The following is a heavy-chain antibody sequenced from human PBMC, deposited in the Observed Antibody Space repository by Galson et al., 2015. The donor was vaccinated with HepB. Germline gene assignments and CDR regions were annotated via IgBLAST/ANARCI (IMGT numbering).Heavy chain of an antibody. V-gene: IGHV1-8*01. CDR3: ARVRHKCTSRGCDALESINV. CDR2: MNPNSGNT. CDR1: GYTFTSND. D-gene: IGHD6-19*01. J-gene: IGHJ6*02. Sequence: SVKVSCKASGYTFTSNDIHWVRQAPGQGLEWMGWMNPNSGNTGYAQKFQGRVTMTKDISISTAYMELSSLRSEDTALYYCARVRHKCTSRGCDALESINVGGQGATYT.